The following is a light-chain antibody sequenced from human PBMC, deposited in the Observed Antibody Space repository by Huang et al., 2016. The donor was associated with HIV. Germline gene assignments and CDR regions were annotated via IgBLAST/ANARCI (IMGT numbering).Light chain of an antibody. V-gene: IGKV1-39*01. CDR3: QQSFNTPLT. CDR1: QSISTY. Sequence: DIQMTQSPSSLSASVGDRVTISCRASQSISTYLNWYQQKPGKAPKLIIFSSSTLETGVPARFSGGGSGTDFTLTINTLQPDDFAVYYCQQSFNTPLTCGGGTNVEIK. J-gene: IGKJ4*01. CDR2: SSS.